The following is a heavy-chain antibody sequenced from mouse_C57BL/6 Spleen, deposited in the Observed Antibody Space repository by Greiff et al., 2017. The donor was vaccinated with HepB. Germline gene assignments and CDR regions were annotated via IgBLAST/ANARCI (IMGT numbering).Heavy chain of an antibody. CDR3: TSPPWDSNDYAMDY. Sequence: EVQLQQSGTVLARPGASVKMSCKTSGYTFTSYWMHWVKQRPGQGLEWIGAIYPGNSDTSYNQKFKGKAKLTAVTSASTAYMELSSLTNEDSAVYYCTSPPWDSNDYAMDYWGQGTSVTVSS. J-gene: IGHJ4*01. CDR2: IYPGNSDT. V-gene: IGHV1-5*01. CDR1: GYTFTSYW. D-gene: IGHD2-5*01.